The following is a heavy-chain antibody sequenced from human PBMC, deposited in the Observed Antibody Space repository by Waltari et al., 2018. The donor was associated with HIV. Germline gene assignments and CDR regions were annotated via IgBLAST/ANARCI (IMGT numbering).Heavy chain of an antibody. Sequence: QVQLMQSGAEVKKPGASVKVSCKASGYTFSTYDINWMRQATGQGLEWMGWMSTKSGNTGYSQKLQGRVTMTKNTSISTAYMELSSLRSEDTAVYYCARGRNWDYPSQFDYWGQGTLVTVSS. CDR1: GYTFSTYD. V-gene: IGHV1-8*01. CDR2: MSTKSGNT. J-gene: IGHJ4*02. CDR3: ARGRNWDYPSQFDY. D-gene: IGHD7-27*01.